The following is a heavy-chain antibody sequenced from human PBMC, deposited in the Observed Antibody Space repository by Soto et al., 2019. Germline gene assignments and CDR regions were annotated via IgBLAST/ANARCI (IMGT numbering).Heavy chain of an antibody. D-gene: IGHD5-12*01. J-gene: IGHJ6*02. CDR2: ISGHNGKA. Sequence: ASLKVSCKASGYTFKSYDVRWVRKAPGQGLEWMGWISGHNGKADYAENFQGRVIMTTDTSTATASMDLRGLRSDDTAVYYCARKGYIGNFAMDVWGQGTTVTVSS. CDR3: ARKGYIGNFAMDV. CDR1: GYTFKSYD. V-gene: IGHV1-18*04.